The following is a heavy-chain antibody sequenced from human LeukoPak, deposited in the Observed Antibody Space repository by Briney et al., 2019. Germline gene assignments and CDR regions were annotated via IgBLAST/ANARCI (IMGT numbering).Heavy chain of an antibody. J-gene: IGHJ4*02. D-gene: IGHD3-22*01. CDR1: GFTFSSYG. V-gene: IGHV3-30*02. CDR2: IRSDGSNK. Sequence: QSGGSLRLSCAASGFTFSSYGMHWVRQSPGKGLEWVAFIRSDGSNKYYADSVKGRFSISRDNSKNTLFLQMNRLRVEDTAMYYCARAYGNSGYYQLPIDFWGQGTLVTVSS. CDR3: ARAYGNSGYYQLPIDF.